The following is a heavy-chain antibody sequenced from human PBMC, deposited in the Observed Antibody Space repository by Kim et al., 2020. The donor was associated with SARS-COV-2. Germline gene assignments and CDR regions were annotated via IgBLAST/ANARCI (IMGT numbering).Heavy chain of an antibody. J-gene: IGHJ6*02. Sequence: GESLKISCKGSGYSFTAYWISWVRQMPGKGLEWMGRIDPSDSYTNYSPSFQGHVTISADKSISTAYLQWSSLKASDTAMYYCASGRIFYDILTGYSGYYYGMHVGGQGTTVTVFS. V-gene: IGHV5-10-1*01. CDR1: GYSFTAYW. D-gene: IGHD3-9*01. CDR3: ASGRIFYDILTGYSGYYYGMHV. CDR2: IDPSDSYT.